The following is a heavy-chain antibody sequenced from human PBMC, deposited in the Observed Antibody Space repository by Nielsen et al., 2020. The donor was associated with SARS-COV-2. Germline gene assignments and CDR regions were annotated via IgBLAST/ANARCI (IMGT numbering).Heavy chain of an antibody. J-gene: IGHJ3*02. CDR1: GFTFSSYD. V-gene: IGHV3-13*04. Sequence: GESLKISCAASGFTFSSYDMHWVRQATGKGLEWVSAIGTAGDTYYPGSVKGRFTISRENAKNSLYLQMNSLRAGDTAVYYCARINWNYGAFGIWGQGTMVTVSS. CDR2: IGTAGDT. CDR3: ARINWNYGAFGI. D-gene: IGHD1-7*01.